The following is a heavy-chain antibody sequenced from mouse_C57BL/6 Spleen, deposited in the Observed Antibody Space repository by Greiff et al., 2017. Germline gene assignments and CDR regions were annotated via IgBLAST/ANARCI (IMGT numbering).Heavy chain of an antibody. D-gene: IGHD1-1*01. CDR1: GYTFTSYW. CDR2: IDPSDSYT. CDR3: ARDLGYGSSHWYFDV. J-gene: IGHJ1*03. V-gene: IGHV1-69*01. Sequence: QVHVKQPGAELVMPGASVKLSCKASGYTFTSYWMHWVKQRPGQGLEWIGEIDPSDSYTNYNQKFKGKSTLTVDKSSSTAYMQLSSLTSEDSAVYYCARDLGYGSSHWYFDVWGTGTTVTVSS.